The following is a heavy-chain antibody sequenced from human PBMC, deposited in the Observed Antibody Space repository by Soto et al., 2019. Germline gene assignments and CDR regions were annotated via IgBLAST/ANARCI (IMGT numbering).Heavy chain of an antibody. CDR1: GFTFRNYE. Sequence: EMQVAESGGGLVQPGGSLRLSCAASGFTFRNYEMNWVRQAPGKGLEWLSYISDDGTSMQYADSVKGRFTISRDNTKASLYLQMSSLRGDDTAVYYCATAPGCVFYYAMDVWGQGVTVTVSS. V-gene: IGHV3-48*03. CDR3: ATAPGCVFYYAMDV. CDR2: ISDDGTSM. D-gene: IGHD2-8*01. J-gene: IGHJ6*02.